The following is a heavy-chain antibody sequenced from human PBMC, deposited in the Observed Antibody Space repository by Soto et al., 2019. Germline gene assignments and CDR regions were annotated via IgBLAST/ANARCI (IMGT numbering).Heavy chain of an antibody. Sequence: EVQLLESGGGLVQPGGSLRLSCAASGFTFSSYAMSWVRQAPGKGLEWVSAISGSGGSTYYADSVKGRFTISRDNSKNTLYLQMDSLRAEDTAVYYCANLMPIAVAGTSDYWGQGTLVTVSS. CDR1: GFTFSSYA. CDR3: ANLMPIAVAGTSDY. D-gene: IGHD6-19*01. CDR2: ISGSGGST. V-gene: IGHV3-23*01. J-gene: IGHJ4*02.